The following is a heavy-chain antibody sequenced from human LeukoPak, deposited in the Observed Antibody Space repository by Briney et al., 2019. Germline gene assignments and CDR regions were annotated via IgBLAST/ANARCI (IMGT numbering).Heavy chain of an antibody. CDR2: ISYNGTNT. CDR3: ARDFCSGGSCYPDAFDI. D-gene: IGHD2-15*01. CDR1: GFTFSSYG. V-gene: IGHV3-33*01. J-gene: IGHJ3*02. Sequence: PGRSLRLSCAASGFTFSSYGMHWVRQAPGKGLEWVAVISYNGTNTYYADSVKGRFTISRDNSKNTLYLQMNSLRAEDTAVYYCARDFCSGGSCYPDAFDIWGQGTMVTVS.